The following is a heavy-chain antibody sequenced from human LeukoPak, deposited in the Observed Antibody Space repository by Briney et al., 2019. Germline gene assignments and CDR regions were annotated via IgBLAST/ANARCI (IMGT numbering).Heavy chain of an antibody. CDR3: AREGRYCSSTSCSYFDY. Sequence: GGSLRLSCAASGFTFDDYGMSWVRQAPGKGLEWVSGINWNGGSTGYADSVKGRFTISRDNAKNSLYLQMNSLRAEDTALYYCAREGRYCSSTSCSYFDYWGQGTQVTVSS. J-gene: IGHJ4*02. CDR1: GFTFDDYG. CDR2: INWNGGST. V-gene: IGHV3-20*04. D-gene: IGHD2-2*01.